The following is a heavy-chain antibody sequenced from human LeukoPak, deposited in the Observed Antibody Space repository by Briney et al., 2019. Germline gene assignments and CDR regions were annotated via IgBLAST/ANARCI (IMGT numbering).Heavy chain of an antibody. D-gene: IGHD3-3*01. CDR3: ARARYYDFWSGYYTGFGDFDY. CDR1: GGSFSGYY. J-gene: IGHJ4*02. Sequence: SETLSLTCAVSGGSFSGYYWSWIRQPPGKGLEWIGEINHSGSTNYNPSLKSRVTISVDTSKNQFSLKLSSVTAADTAVYYCARARYYDFWSGYYTGFGDFDYWGQGTLVTVSS. V-gene: IGHV4-34*01. CDR2: INHSGST.